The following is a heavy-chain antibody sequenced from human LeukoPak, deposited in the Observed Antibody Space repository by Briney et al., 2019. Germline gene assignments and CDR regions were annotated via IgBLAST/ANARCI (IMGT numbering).Heavy chain of an antibody. J-gene: IGHJ6*03. CDR2: IIPIFGTA. CDR1: GGTFSSYA. V-gene: IGHV1-69*05. CDR3: ARDEPGIAAAAGYYYMDV. D-gene: IGHD6-13*01. Sequence: SVKVSCKASGGTFSSYAISWVRQAPGQGLEWMGRIIPIFGTANYAQKFQGRVTITTDESTSTAYMELSSLRSEDTAVYYCARDEPGIAAAAGYYYMDVWGKGTTVTVS.